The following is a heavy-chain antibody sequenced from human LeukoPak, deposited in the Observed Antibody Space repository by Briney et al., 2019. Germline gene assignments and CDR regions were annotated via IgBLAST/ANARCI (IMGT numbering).Heavy chain of an antibody. CDR1: GDSISSSSYY. V-gene: IGHV4-39*07. Sequence: SETLSLTCTVSGDSISSSSYYWGWIRQPPGKGLEWIGNIYYSGSTYYNPSLKSRVTISVDTSKNQFSLRLSSVTAADTAVYYSARLASGSYGPLTPFDYWGQGTLVTVSS. J-gene: IGHJ4*02. CDR2: IYYSGST. CDR3: ARLASGSYGPLTPFDY. D-gene: IGHD1-26*01.